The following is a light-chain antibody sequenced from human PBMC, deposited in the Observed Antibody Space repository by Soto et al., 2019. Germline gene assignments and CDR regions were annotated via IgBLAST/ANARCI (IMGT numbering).Light chain of an antibody. V-gene: IGLV2-14*01. Sequence: QSVLTQPASVSGSPGQSITISCTGTSSDVGGYNYVSWYQQYPGKAPKLMIYEVSNRPSGVSNRFSGSKSGNTASLTISGLQAEDEADYYCSSYTSSTTRVFGPGTKVTV. CDR1: SSDVGGYNY. CDR3: SSYTSSTTRV. J-gene: IGLJ1*01. CDR2: EVS.